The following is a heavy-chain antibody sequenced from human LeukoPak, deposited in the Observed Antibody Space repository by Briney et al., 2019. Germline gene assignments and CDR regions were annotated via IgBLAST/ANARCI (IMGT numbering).Heavy chain of an antibody. Sequence: PGGSLRLSCAASGFTFSSYWMSWVRQAPKEVLEWVANIKGDGSDNHYVDSVRGRFTISRDNAKNSLYLQMNSLRAEDTAVYYCARDLGYYRADYWGQGTLVTVSS. CDR2: IKGDGSDN. CDR3: ARDLGYYRADY. J-gene: IGHJ4*02. V-gene: IGHV3-7*04. D-gene: IGHD1-26*01. CDR1: GFTFSSYW.